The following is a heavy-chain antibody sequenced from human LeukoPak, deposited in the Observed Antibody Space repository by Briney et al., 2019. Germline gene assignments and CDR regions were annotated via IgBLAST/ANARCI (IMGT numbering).Heavy chain of an antibody. CDR3: ARDRGGMATPDRY. CDR2: MYYTGST. J-gene: IGHJ4*02. V-gene: IGHV4-59*01. D-gene: IGHD5-24*01. CDR1: GGSISSDY. Sequence: PSETLSLTCSVSGGSISSDYWSWIRQPPGKGLEWIGYMYYTGSTNYNPSLKSRVTISLATSKTQFSLKLSSVTPADTAVYYCARDRGGMATPDRYWGQGTLVTVSS.